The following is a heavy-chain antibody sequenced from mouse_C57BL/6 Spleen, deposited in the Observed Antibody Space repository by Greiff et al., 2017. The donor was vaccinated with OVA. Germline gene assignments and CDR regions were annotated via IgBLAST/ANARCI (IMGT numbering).Heavy chain of an antibody. CDR3: ARRELTGTSYWYFDV. CDR2: IYPRSGNT. J-gene: IGHJ1*03. D-gene: IGHD4-1*01. V-gene: IGHV1-81*01. Sequence: VQLQQSGAELARPGASVKLSCKASGYTFTSYGISWVKQRTGQGLEWIGEIYPRSGNTYYNEKFKGKATLTADKSSSTAYMELRSLTSEDSAVYFCARRELTGTSYWYFDVWGTGTTVTVSS. CDR1: GYTFTSYG.